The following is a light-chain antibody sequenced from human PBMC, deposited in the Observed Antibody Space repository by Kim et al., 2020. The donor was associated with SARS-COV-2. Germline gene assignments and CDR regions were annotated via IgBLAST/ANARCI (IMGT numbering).Light chain of an antibody. CDR2: LNSDGSR. CDR3: HTWGPGIRV. Sequence: ASFKRTCTRSSGHSSDDFAWHQQQPETSPRCLMKLNSDGSRSRGDGIPDRFSGSSSGAERYLTNSCLQSGDEAYYYFHTWGPGIRVCGGGNKLTVL. CDR1: SGHSSDD. V-gene: IGLV4-69*01. J-gene: IGLJ3*02.